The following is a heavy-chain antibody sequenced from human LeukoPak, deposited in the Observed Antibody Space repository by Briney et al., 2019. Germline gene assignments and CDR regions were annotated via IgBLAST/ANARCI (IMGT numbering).Heavy chain of an antibody. J-gene: IGHJ6*02. Sequence: SETLSLTCSVSGDSVSSDYWTWIRQPPGKGLECIGYVHYSGSTNYNPSLKSRVTISVDTSKNQFSLRLSSVTAADTAVYYCARLHRGFYYFGMDVWGQGTTVTVS. D-gene: IGHD3-10*01. CDR1: GDSVSSDY. V-gene: IGHV4-59*08. CDR2: VHYSGST. CDR3: ARLHRGFYYFGMDV.